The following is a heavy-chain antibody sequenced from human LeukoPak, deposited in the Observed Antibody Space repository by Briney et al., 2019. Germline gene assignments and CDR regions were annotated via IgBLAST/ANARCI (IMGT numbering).Heavy chain of an antibody. CDR1: GASISSDY. CDR2: IYSSETT. D-gene: IGHD2-21*02. V-gene: IGHV4-4*09. J-gene: IGHJ6*03. Sequence: ASATLSLTCRVSGASISSDYWSWIRQPPGKGLEWIGNIYSSETTKYNPSLRSRATISGDTSKNQFSLKLSSVTAADTAVYYCARHFPYCGGDCPYYYMDVWGKGTTVTVS. CDR3: ARHFPYCGGDCPYYYMDV.